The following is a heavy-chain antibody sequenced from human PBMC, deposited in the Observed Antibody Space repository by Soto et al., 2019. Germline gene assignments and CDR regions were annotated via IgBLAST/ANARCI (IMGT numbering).Heavy chain of an antibody. CDR2: IYYSGST. V-gene: IGHV4-31*03. J-gene: IGHJ5*02. Sequence: QVQLQESGPGLVKPSQTLSLTCTVSDGSISSGGYYWSWIRQHPGKGLEWIGYIYYSGSTYYNPSLKIRLTISVDTSKNQFSLKLTSVTAADTAVYYCARVGYSYGSGSYPYPNWFDPWGQGTLVTVSS. D-gene: IGHD3-10*01. CDR1: DGSISSGGYY. CDR3: ARVGYSYGSGSYPYPNWFDP.